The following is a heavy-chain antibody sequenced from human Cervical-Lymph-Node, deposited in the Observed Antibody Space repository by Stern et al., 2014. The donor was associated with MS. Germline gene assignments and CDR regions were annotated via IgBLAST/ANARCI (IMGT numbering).Heavy chain of an antibody. J-gene: IGHJ4*02. CDR3: ATISSGNFYRD. CDR1: GFTFSSYY. D-gene: IGHD4-23*01. Sequence: PASGFTFSSYYMSWVRQAPGKGLEWVANIKQDGREKYFVGSVKGRFTISRDNAKNSLYLQMDSLRAEDTAVYYCATISSGNFYRDWGQGTLVTVS. CDR2: IKQDGREK. V-gene: IGHV3-7*01.